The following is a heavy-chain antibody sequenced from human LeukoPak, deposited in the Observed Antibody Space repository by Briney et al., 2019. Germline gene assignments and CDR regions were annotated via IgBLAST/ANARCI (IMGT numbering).Heavy chain of an antibody. CDR1: GGSISSSSYY. CDR2: IYYSGST. J-gene: IGHJ4*02. CDR3: ARSHDYYYGSGSYYIY. D-gene: IGHD3-10*01. Sequence: SETLSLTCTVSGGSISSSSYYWGWIRQPPGKGLEWIGSIYYSGSTYYNPSLKSRVTISVDTSKNQFSLKLSSVTAADTAVYYCARSHDYYYGSGSYYIYWGQGTLVTVSS. V-gene: IGHV4-39*01.